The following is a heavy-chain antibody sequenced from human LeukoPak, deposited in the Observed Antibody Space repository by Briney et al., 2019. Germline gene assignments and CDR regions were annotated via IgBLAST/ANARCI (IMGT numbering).Heavy chain of an antibody. CDR3: ARVWGRRITMVRGVIGYFDY. D-gene: IGHD3-10*01. V-gene: IGHV3-30-3*01. CDR2: ISYDGSNK. Sequence: GGSLRLSCAASGFTFSSYAMHWVRQAPGKGLERVSVISYDGSNKYYADPVKGRFTISRDNSKNTLYLQMNSLRAEDTAVYYCARVWGRRITMVRGVIGYFDYWGQGTLVTVSS. CDR1: GFTFSSYA. J-gene: IGHJ4*02.